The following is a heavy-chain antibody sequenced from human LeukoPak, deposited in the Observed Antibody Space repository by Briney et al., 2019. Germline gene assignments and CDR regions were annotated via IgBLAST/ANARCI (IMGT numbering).Heavy chain of an antibody. V-gene: IGHV3-21*01. Sequence: GGSLRLSCAASGFTFSSYSMNWVRQAPGKGLEWVSSISSSSSYIYYADSVKGRFTISRDNAKNSLYLQMNSLRAEDTAVYYCARDSATVTTLAYFDYWGQGTLVTVSS. CDR3: ARDSATVTTLAYFDY. D-gene: IGHD4-17*01. CDR2: ISSSSSYI. CDR1: GFTFSSYS. J-gene: IGHJ4*02.